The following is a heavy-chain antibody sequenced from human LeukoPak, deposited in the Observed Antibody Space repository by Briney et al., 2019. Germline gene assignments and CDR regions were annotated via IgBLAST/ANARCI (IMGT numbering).Heavy chain of an antibody. Sequence: GGSLRLSCAASGFTFSSYGMSWVRQAPGKGLEWVSAISGSGGSTYYADSVKGRFTISRDNSKNTLYLQMNSLRAEDTAVYYCAKEFATVTTMGYYYYYYMGVWGKGTTVTISS. CDR3: AKEFATVTTMGYYYYYYMGV. V-gene: IGHV3-23*01. CDR2: ISGSGGST. J-gene: IGHJ6*03. D-gene: IGHD4-17*01. CDR1: GFTFSSYG.